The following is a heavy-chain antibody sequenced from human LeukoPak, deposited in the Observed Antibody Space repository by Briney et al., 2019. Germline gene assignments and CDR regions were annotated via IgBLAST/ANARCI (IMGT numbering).Heavy chain of an antibody. CDR2: IYAPGSS. CDR3: ARDLEDFDSPANDY. J-gene: IGHJ4*02. D-gene: IGHD2-15*01. CDR1: GPSISGYY. Sequence: PSATLSLTCTLSGPSISGYYWAWIRQPAGKGLEWIGHIYAPGSSNYSPSFKSRVTMSIDMSNNQFSLRLNSVTAADTAMYYCARDLEDFDSPANDYWGQGTHVIVSP. V-gene: IGHV4-4*07.